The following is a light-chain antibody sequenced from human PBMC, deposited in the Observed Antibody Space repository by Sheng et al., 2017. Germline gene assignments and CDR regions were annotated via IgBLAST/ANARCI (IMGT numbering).Light chain of an antibody. CDR3: NSRDSSGNALV. CDR1: ASEPF. V-gene: IGLV3-19*01. J-gene: IGLJ1*01. Sequence: SSELTQDPAVSVALGQTVRGSLARETASEPFMQAGTSRGQDRPLVLVIYGKTAGPQGSQTGSPGSNXGNTASLTITGAQAEDEADYYCNSRDSSGNALVFGTGTKVTVL. CDR2: GKT.